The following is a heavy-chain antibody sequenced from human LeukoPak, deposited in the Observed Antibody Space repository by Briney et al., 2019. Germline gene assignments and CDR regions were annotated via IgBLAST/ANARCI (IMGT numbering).Heavy chain of an antibody. D-gene: IGHD2-15*01. CDR3: AKSASGYCSGGSNY. J-gene: IGHJ4*02. CDR2: LSGSGYDT. Sequence: PGGTLRLSCAASGFTFSSYGMSWVRQAPGKGLEWVSSLSGSGYDTYYADSVKGRFTISRDNSKNTLYLQMNSLRAEDTAVYYCAKSASGYCSGGSNYWGQGTLVTVSS. V-gene: IGHV3-23*01. CDR1: GFTFSSYG.